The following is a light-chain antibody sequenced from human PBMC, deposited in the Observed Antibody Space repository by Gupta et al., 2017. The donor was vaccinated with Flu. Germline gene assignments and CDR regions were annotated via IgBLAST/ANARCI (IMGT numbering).Light chain of an antibody. CDR1: QSVNIN. CDR2: SAS. J-gene: IGKJ4*01. V-gene: IGKV3-15*01. CDR3: QQYNSWPLT. Sequence: PVTLSLFPGERATLSCRASQSVNINLAWYQQKPGQAPRFLIYSASTRATGIPGRFSGSGSGTEFSLTISSLQSEDSAVYFCQQYNSWPLTFGGGTKVEIK.